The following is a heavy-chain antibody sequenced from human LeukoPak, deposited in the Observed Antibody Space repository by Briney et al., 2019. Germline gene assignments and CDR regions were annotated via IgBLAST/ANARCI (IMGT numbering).Heavy chain of an antibody. V-gene: IGHV1-2*02. J-gene: IGHJ3*02. Sequence: ASVKVSCKASGYTFTGYYMHWVRQAPGQGLEWMGWINPNSGGTNYAQKFQGRVTMTRDTSISTAYMELSRLRSDDTAVYYCARGPQYYYGFMSPKLTLSQDAFDIWGQGTMVTVSS. CDR3: ARGPQYYYGFMSPKLTLSQDAFDI. CDR1: GYTFTGYY. D-gene: IGHD3-10*01. CDR2: INPNSGGT.